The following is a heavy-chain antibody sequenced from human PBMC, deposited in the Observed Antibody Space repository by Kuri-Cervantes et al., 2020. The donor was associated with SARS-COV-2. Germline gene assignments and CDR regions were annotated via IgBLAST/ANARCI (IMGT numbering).Heavy chain of an antibody. CDR3: ARMGGGGYYYYGMDV. Sequence: SGPTLVKPTQTLTLTCTFSGFSLSTSGAGVGWIRQPPGKALEWLALIYWNDDKRYSPSLKSRLTITKDTSKNQVVLTMTNMDPVDTATYYCARMGGGGYYYYGMDVWGQGTTVTVSS. D-gene: IGHD3-16*01. CDR1: GFSLSTSGAG. V-gene: IGHV2-5*01. J-gene: IGHJ6*02. CDR2: IYWNDDK.